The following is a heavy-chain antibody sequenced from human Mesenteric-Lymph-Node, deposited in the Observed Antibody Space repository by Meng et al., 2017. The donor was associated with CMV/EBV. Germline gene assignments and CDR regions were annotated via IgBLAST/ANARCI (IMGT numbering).Heavy chain of an antibody. Sequence: GESLKISCAASGFTFSSYWMSWVRQAPGKGLEWVANIKQDGSEKYYVDSVKGRFTISRDNAKNSLYLQMNSLRAEDTAVYYCARDIAEQWLATYYYYGMDVWGQGTTVTVSS. J-gene: IGHJ6*02. CDR2: IKQDGSEK. CDR1: GFTFSSYW. D-gene: IGHD6-19*01. CDR3: ARDIAEQWLATYYYYGMDV. V-gene: IGHV3-7*01.